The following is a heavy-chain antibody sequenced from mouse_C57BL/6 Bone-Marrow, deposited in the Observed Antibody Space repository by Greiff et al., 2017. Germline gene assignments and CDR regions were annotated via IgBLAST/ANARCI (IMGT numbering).Heavy chain of an antibody. J-gene: IGHJ3*01. V-gene: IGHV1-81*01. Sequence: QVQLKESGAELARPGASVKLSCKASGYTFTSYGISWVKQRTGQGLEWIGEIYPRSGNTYYNEKFKGKATLTADKSSSPAYMELRSLTSEDSAVYFCARKVYDDWGQGTLVTVSA. D-gene: IGHD1-1*01. CDR2: IYPRSGNT. CDR3: ARKVYDD. CDR1: GYTFTSYG.